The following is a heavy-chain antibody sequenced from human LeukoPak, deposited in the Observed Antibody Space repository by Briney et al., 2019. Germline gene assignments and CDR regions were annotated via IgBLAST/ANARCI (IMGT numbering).Heavy chain of an antibody. CDR2: ISDDGRNK. J-gene: IGHJ4*02. Sequence: GGSLRLSCVVSGFTFSSYDMHWVRQAPGEGLEWVAVISDDGRNKYYADSVKGRFTISRDNSQNTLYLQVISLRAQDTAVYYCAKDPGYCSGGSCFYFDSWGQGTLVTVSS. D-gene: IGHD2-15*01. CDR1: GFTFSSYD. V-gene: IGHV3-30*18. CDR3: AKDPGYCSGGSCFYFDS.